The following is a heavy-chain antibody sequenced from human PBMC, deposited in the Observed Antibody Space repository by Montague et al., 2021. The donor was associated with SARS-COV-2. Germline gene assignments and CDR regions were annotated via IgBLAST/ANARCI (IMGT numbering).Heavy chain of an antibody. D-gene: IGHD3-16*01. CDR3: ARGGGRDAFDI. CDR1: GLTVSSNY. Sequence: SLRLSCAASGLTVSSNYMSWVRQAPGKGPEWVSVIYSGGRTYYADSVKGRFTISRDNSKNTLYLQMNSLRAEDTAVYYCARGGGRDAFDIWGQGTMVTVSS. CDR2: IYSGGRT. J-gene: IGHJ3*02. V-gene: IGHV3-53*01.